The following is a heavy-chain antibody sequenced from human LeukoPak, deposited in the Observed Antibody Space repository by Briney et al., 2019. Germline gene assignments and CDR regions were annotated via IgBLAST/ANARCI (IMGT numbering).Heavy chain of an antibody. CDR2: IRYDGSNK. V-gene: IGHV3-30*02. CDR3: AKTSPADIVLMVYALHLDY. CDR1: GFTFSSYG. Sequence: GGSLRLSCAASGFTFSSYGMHWVRQAPGKGLEWVAFIRYDGSNKYYADSVKGRFTISRDNSKNTLYLQMNSLRAEDTAVYYCAKTSPADIVLMVYALHLDYWGQGTLVTVSS. J-gene: IGHJ4*02. D-gene: IGHD2-8*01.